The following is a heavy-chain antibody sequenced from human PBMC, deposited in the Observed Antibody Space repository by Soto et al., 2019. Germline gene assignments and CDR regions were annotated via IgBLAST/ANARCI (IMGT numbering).Heavy chain of an antibody. CDR1: GFTFRSYA. CDR3: AKAHGIVVVVAATRFDP. CDR2: ISGSGGST. J-gene: IGHJ5*02. V-gene: IGHV3-23*01. Sequence: GGSLRLSCEASGFTFRSYAMSWVRQAPGKGLEWVSAISGSGGSTYYADSVKGRFTISRDNSKNTLYLQMNSLRAEDTAVYYCAKAHGIVVVVAATRFDPWGQGTLVTVSS. D-gene: IGHD2-15*01.